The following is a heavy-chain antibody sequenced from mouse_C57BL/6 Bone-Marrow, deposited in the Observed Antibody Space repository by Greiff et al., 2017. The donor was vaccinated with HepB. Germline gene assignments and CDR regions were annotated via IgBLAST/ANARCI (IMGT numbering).Heavy chain of an antibody. Sequence: EVKLQESGGGLVQPKGSLKLSCAASGFSFNTYAMNWVRQAPGKGLEWVARIRSKSNNYATYYADSVKDRFTISRDDSESMLYLQMNNLKTEDTAMYYFVRILYGNLGMDYWGQGTSVTVSS. CDR2: IRSKSNNYAT. D-gene: IGHD2-1*01. CDR1: GFSFNTYA. CDR3: VRILYGNLGMDY. V-gene: IGHV10-1*01. J-gene: IGHJ4*01.